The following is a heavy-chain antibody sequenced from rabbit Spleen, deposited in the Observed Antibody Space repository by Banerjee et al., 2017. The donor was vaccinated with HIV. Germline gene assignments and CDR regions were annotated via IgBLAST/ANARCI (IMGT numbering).Heavy chain of an antibody. J-gene: IGHJ4*01. CDR1: GIDFSSYYY. Sequence: QSLEESGGDLVKPGASLTLTCTASGIDFSSYYYMCWVRQAPGKGLEWIACIGNGDGTTYYASWPKGRFTISRASSTTVTLRMTSLTVADTATYFCARDAADTNARVYFNLWGPGTLVTVS. CDR3: ARDAADTNARVYFNL. D-gene: IGHD1-1*01. CDR2: IGNGDGTT. V-gene: IGHV1S40*01.